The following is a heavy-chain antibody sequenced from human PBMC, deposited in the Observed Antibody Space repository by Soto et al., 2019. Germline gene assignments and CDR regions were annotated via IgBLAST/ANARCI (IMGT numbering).Heavy chain of an antibody. D-gene: IGHD2-15*01. CDR3: ARKAGGGNYYILDF. V-gene: IGHV1-69*01. CDR1: GDSFSSYA. Sequence: QVQMVQSGAEVKKPGSSVKVCCKVSGDSFSSYAISWVRQAPGQGLEWMGGIIPILTTANYAQKFQDRVTITADESTSTAYMEVSSLTSEDTAVYYCARKAGGGNYYILDFCGQGTLVTVSS. CDR2: IIPILTTA. J-gene: IGHJ4*02.